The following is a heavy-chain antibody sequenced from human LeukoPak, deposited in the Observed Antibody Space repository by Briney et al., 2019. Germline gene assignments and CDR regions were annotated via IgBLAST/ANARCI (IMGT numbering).Heavy chain of an antibody. Sequence: GGSLRLSCAASGFTFSSYAMSWVRQAPGKGLEWVANIKQDGSEKYYVDSVKGRFTISRDNAKNSLYLQMNSLRAEDTAVYYCARDPSGSYYYYYYMDVWGKGTTVTVSS. CDR1: GFTFSSYA. CDR3: ARDPSGSYYYYYYMDV. D-gene: IGHD1-26*01. J-gene: IGHJ6*03. CDR2: IKQDGSEK. V-gene: IGHV3-7*01.